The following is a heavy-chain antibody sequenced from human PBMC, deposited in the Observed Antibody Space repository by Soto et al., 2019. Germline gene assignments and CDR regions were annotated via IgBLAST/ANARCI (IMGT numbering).Heavy chain of an antibody. V-gene: IGHV3-23*01. J-gene: IGHJ3*01. CDR3: WQRTLPESLQAPLRASEL. Sequence: EVQVLESGGGLVQPGGSLRLSCAASGFTFSTYGMSWVRQAPGKGLEWVSDLSGSGRSTYYTDSVKGRITISRDNSKNTVYLQTNRLRAEDTAAYYCWQRTLPESLQAPLRASELWGQGKMATVSS. CDR2: LSGSGRST. CDR1: GFTFSTYG. D-gene: IGHD6-6*01.